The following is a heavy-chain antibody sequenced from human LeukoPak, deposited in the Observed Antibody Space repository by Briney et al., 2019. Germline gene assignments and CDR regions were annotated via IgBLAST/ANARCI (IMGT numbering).Heavy chain of an antibody. V-gene: IGHV3-21*01. CDR3: ARELVVKQDLAY. D-gene: IGHD2-15*01. J-gene: IGHJ4*02. Sequence: GGSLRLSCPASGFTFSSSSMNWVRQAPGKGLEWVSSISSTGSNTYYADSVRGRFTISRDNAKNSLYLQMNSLRAEDTAVYYCARELVVKQDLAYWGQGTLVTVSS. CDR2: ISSTGSNT. CDR1: GFTFSSSS.